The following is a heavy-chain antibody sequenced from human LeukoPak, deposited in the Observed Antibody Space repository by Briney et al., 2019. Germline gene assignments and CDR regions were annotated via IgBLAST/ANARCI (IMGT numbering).Heavy chain of an antibody. CDR3: AKDVISGSYYYYGMDV. CDR2: ISYDGSNK. V-gene: IGHV3-30*18. CDR1: GFTFSSYG. Sequence: GGSLRLSCAASGFTFSSYGMHWVRQAPGKGGEGVAVISYDGSNKYDADPVKGRFTISRDNFKNTLYLQMNSLRAEDTAVYYCAKDVISGSYYYYGMDVWGQGTTVTVSS. D-gene: IGHD1-26*01. J-gene: IGHJ6*02.